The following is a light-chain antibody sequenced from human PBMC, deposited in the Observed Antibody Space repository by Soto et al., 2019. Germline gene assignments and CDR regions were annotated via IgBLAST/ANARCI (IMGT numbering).Light chain of an antibody. CDR1: QSVSRY. Sequence: EIVLTQSPATLSLSPGERATLSCRASQSVSRYLAWYQQKPGQPPRLLIYDASDRATGIPARFSGSGSGTDFTLTISSLEPEDFAVYYCQQRSNWPPIFTFGPGTKVDIK. CDR3: QQRSNWPPIFT. CDR2: DAS. V-gene: IGKV3-11*01. J-gene: IGKJ3*01.